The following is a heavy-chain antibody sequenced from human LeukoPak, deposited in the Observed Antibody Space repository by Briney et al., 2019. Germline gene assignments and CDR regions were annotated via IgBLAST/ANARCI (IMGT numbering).Heavy chain of an antibody. CDR2: IYSGGST. Sequence: GGSLRLSCAASGFSVSSNYMSWVRQAPGKGLEWVSVIYSGGSTYYADSVKGRFTISRDNSKNTLYLEMNSLRAEDTAVYYCARAGWSGGSCYYYYGMDVWGQGTTVTVSS. CDR3: ARAGWSGGSCYYYYGMDV. CDR1: GFSVSSNY. D-gene: IGHD2-15*01. V-gene: IGHV3-53*01. J-gene: IGHJ6*02.